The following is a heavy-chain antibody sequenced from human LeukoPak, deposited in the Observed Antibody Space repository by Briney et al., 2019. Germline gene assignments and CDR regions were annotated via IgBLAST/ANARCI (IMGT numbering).Heavy chain of an antibody. CDR3: ARERGDYDFWSGYSDY. V-gene: IGHV3-7*01. Sequence: PGGSLRLSCIGSGFTFSHYEMNWVRQAPGKGLEWVANIKQDGSEKYYVDSVKGRFTISRDNAKNSLYLQMNSLRAEDTAVYYCARERGDYDFWSGYSDYWGQGTLVTVSS. CDR1: GFTFSHYE. D-gene: IGHD3-3*01. CDR2: IKQDGSEK. J-gene: IGHJ4*02.